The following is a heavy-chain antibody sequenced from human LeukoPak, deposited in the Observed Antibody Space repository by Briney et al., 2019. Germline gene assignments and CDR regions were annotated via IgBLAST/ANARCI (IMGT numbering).Heavy chain of an antibody. Sequence: ASVKVSCKASGYTFTGYYMHWVRQAPGQGREWMGWINPNSGGTNYAQKFQGRVTMTRDTSISTAYMELSRLRSDDTAVYYCASQPPPPPPHLTGPYYYYYGMDVWGQGTTVTVSS. V-gene: IGHV1-2*02. J-gene: IGHJ6*02. CDR3: ASQPPPPPPHLTGPYYYYYGMDV. CDR2: INPNSGGT. CDR1: GYTFTGYY.